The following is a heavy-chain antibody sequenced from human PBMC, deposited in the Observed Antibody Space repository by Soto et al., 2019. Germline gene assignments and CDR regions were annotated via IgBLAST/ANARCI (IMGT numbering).Heavy chain of an antibody. J-gene: IGHJ4*02. CDR3: ARAVDTAMVPFDY. CDR2: IYYSGST. Sequence: SETLSLTCTVSGGSISSYYWSWIRQPPGKGLEWIGYIYYSGSTNYNPSLKSRVTISVDTSKNQFSLKLSSVTAADTAVYYCARAVDTAMVPFDYWGQGTLVTVSS. CDR1: GGSISSYY. D-gene: IGHD5-18*01. V-gene: IGHV4-59*01.